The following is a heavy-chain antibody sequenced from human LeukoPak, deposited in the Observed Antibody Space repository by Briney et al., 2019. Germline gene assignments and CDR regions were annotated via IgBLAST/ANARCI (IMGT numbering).Heavy chain of an antibody. CDR2: LCSDGNT. J-gene: IGHJ4*02. CDR3: ARKVGYGYALDY. D-gene: IGHD5-18*01. Sequence: PGGSLRLSCAASGFTVSSNCMTWVRRAPGMGLEWVSVLCSDGNTFYADSVKGRFTISTDNSKNTLYLRMNSLRAEDTAVYYCARKVGYGYALDYWGQGTLVTVSS. CDR1: GFTVSSNC. V-gene: IGHV3-53*01.